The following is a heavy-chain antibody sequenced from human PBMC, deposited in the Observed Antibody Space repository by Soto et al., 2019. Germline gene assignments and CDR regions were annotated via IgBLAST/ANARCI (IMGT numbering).Heavy chain of an antibody. V-gene: IGHV3-23*01. J-gene: IGHJ4*02. CDR3: XXXXXXXXXY. CDR1: GFSFSTYA. Sequence: EVQLLESGGGLVQPGGSLRLSCAASGFSFSTYAMTWVRQAPGKGLEWVSTXXXNFNFTYYADSVRGRFTISRDNXXXXXXXXXXXXXXXXXXXXXXXXXXXXXXXYXGXXALVTVSS. CDR2: XXXNFNFT.